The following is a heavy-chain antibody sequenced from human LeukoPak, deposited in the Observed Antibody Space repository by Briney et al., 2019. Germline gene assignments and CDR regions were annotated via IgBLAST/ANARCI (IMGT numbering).Heavy chain of an antibody. Sequence: PGGSLRLSCAASGFTFSDYYMSWIRQALGKGLEWVSYISSSGTTIYYADSVKGRFTISRDNAKNSLYLQMNSLRAEDTAVYYCARRTVTRDWYFDLWGRGTLVTVSS. D-gene: IGHD4-17*01. V-gene: IGHV3-11*01. CDR3: ARRTVTRDWYFDL. CDR1: GFTFSDYY. J-gene: IGHJ2*01. CDR2: ISSSGTTI.